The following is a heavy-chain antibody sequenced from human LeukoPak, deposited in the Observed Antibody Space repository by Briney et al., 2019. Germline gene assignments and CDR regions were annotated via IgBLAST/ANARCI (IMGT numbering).Heavy chain of an antibody. V-gene: IGHV3-48*01. Sequence: GGSLRLSCVASGFSFSRDSMNWVSQDPGKGLEWISYISYDSMIKYYADSVRGRFTISRDSAKDSLYLQMHSLRAEDTAVYYCVRDNPRCCGVIPANIDDYWGQGTLVTVSS. CDR1: GFSFSRDS. J-gene: IGHJ4*02. D-gene: IGHD2-15*01. CDR2: ISYDSMIK. CDR3: VRDNPRCCGVIPANIDDY.